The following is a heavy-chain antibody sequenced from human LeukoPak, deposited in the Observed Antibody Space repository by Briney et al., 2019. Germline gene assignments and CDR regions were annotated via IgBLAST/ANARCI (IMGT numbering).Heavy chain of an antibody. D-gene: IGHD3-10*01. V-gene: IGHV3-7*05. CDR3: AKRALLGFGELYYFDY. Sequence: GGSLRLSCAASGFTFSSYWMSCVRQAPGKGLEWVANIKGDGSDNHYVDSVRGRFTISRDNSKNTLYLQMNSLRAEDTAVYYCAKRALLGFGELYYFDYWGQGTLVTVSS. CDR1: GFTFSSYW. CDR2: IKGDGSDN. J-gene: IGHJ4*02.